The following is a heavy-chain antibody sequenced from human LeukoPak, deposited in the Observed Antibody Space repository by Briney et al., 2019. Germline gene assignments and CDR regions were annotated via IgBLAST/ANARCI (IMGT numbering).Heavy chain of an antibody. Sequence: PGGSLRLSCAASGFTFSSYDMHWVRQAPGKGLEWVAFIRYDGNIKYFADSVKGRFTISRDNAKNSLYLQMNSLRAEDTALYHCARVGDIVVVPAASHGAFDIWGQGTMVTVSS. CDR3: ARVGDIVVVPAASHGAFDI. CDR2: IRYDGNIK. D-gene: IGHD2-2*01. J-gene: IGHJ3*02. CDR1: GFTFSSYD. V-gene: IGHV3-30*02.